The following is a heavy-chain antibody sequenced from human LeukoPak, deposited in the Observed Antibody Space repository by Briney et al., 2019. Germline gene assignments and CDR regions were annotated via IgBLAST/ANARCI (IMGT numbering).Heavy chain of an antibody. V-gene: IGHV3-21*01. CDR1: GFTFSSYS. D-gene: IGHD5-18*01. Sequence: PGGSLRLSCAASGFTFSSYSMNWVRQAPGKGLEWASSISSSSSYIYYADSVKGRFTISRDNAKNSLYLQMNSLRAEDTAVYYCARVKGRVDTAMEPFDYWGQGTLVTVSS. J-gene: IGHJ4*02. CDR3: ARVKGRVDTAMEPFDY. CDR2: ISSSSSYI.